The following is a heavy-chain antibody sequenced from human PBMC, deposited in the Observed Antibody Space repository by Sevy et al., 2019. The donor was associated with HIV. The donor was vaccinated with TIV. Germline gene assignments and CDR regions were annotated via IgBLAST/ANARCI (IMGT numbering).Heavy chain of an antibody. CDR3: ARDLGRDGYNIPYYYYYYGMDV. V-gene: IGHV3-21*01. CDR1: GFTFSSYS. CDR2: ISSSSSYI. Sequence: GGSLRLSCAASGFTFSSYSMNWVRQAPGKGLEWVSSISSSSSYIYYADSVKGRFTISRDNAKNSLYLQMNSLGAEDTAVYYCARDLGRDGYNIPYYYYYYGMDVWGQGTTVTVSS. D-gene: IGHD5-12*01. J-gene: IGHJ6*02.